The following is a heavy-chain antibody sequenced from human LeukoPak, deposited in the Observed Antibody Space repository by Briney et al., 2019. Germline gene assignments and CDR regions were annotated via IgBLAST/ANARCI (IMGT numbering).Heavy chain of an antibody. CDR2: INPNSGGT. D-gene: IGHD3-3*01. CDR3: ARSDVLRAAYYYYYMDV. V-gene: IGHV1-2*02. J-gene: IGHJ6*03. Sequence: ASVKVSCKASGYTFTGYYMHWVRQAPGQGLEWMGWINPNSGGTNYAQKFQGRVTMTRDTSISTAYMELSRLRSDDTAVSSCARSDVLRAAYYYYYMDVWGKGTTVTVSS. CDR1: GYTFTGYY.